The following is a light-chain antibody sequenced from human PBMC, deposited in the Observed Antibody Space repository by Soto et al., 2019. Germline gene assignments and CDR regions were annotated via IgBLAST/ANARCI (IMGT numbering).Light chain of an antibody. J-gene: IGLJ3*02. CDR1: NIGSKS. V-gene: IGLV3-21*04. CDR3: QVWDSSSNHWV. CDR2: YDS. Sequence: SYELTQPPSVSVAPGKTARISCGGNNIGSKSVHWFQQKPGQAPVLAIYYDSDRPSGIPERFSGSKSGNTATLTISRVEDGDEADYYCQVWDSSSNHWVFGGGTKLTVL.